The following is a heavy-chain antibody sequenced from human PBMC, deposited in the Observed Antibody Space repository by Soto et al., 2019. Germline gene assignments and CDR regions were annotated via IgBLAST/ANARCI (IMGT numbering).Heavy chain of an antibody. Sequence: PGESLKISCEASGYKFTNYWLGWVRQMPGKGLEWMGMIYPGESDAKYSPSFQGQVTISADKSISTAYLRWSSLKASDTAIYYCARLGFEYDTLTAYYNVHHYYGLDVWGQGTSVTVSS. V-gene: IGHV5-51*01. D-gene: IGHD3-9*01. J-gene: IGHJ6*02. CDR1: GYKFTNYW. CDR2: IYPGESDA. CDR3: ARLGFEYDTLTAYYNVHHYYGLDV.